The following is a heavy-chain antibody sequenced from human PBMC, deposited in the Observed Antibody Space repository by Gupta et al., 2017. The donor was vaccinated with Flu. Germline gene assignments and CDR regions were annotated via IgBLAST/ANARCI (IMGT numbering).Heavy chain of an antibody. CDR3: AKDTRSTFGGVIDN. CDR2: ISWNSGSI. V-gene: IGHV3-9*01. D-gene: IGHD3-16*02. J-gene: IGHJ1*01. CDR1: GFTFDDYA. Sequence: EVLLVESGGGLVQPGRSLRLSCAASGFTFDDYAMHWVRQAPGKGLEWVSGISWNSGSIGYADSVKGRFTISRDNAKNSLYLQMNSLRAEDTALYYCAKDTRSTFGGVIDNWCQGTLVTVSS.